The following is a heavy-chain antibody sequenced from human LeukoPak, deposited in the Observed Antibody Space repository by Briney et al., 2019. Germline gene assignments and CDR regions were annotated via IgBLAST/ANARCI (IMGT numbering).Heavy chain of an antibody. CDR2: IKQDGREN. J-gene: IGHJ6*02. Sequence: AGSLSLSWAASGFTFSSFWLGWVGQPPGRGWEGGANIKQDGRENYDVDSVKGRFTISRDNAKNSLYLQMNSLRAEDTAVYYCARDPAPYYDILTGYHRSYYGMDVWGQGTTVTVSS. D-gene: IGHD3-9*01. CDR3: ARDPAPYYDILTGYHRSYYGMDV. V-gene: IGHV3-7*01. CDR1: GFTFSSFW.